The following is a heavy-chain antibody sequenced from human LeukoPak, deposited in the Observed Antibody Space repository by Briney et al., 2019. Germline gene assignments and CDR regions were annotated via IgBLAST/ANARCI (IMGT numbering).Heavy chain of an antibody. J-gene: IGHJ4*02. V-gene: IGHV4-4*07. Sequence: SETLSLTCTVSGGSISSYYWSWIRQPAGKGLEWIGRIYTSGSTNYNPSLKSRVTMSVDTSKSQFSLKLSSVTAADTAVYYCARLDYDFWSGPSWGQGTLVTVSS. CDR1: GGSISSYY. D-gene: IGHD3-3*01. CDR2: IYTSGST. CDR3: ARLDYDFWSGPS.